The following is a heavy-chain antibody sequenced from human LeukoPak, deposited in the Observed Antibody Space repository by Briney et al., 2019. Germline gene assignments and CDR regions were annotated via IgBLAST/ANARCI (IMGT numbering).Heavy chain of an antibody. V-gene: IGHV3-53*01. D-gene: IGHD6-13*01. CDR3: AKASSSWYVTAFDI. J-gene: IGHJ3*02. CDR2: IYSGGST. CDR1: GFTVSSNY. Sequence: PGGSLRLSCAASGFTVSSNYMSWVRQAPGKGLEWVSVIYSGGSTYYADSVKGRFTISRDNSKNTLYLQMNSLRAEDTAVYYCAKASSSWYVTAFDIWGQGTMVTVSS.